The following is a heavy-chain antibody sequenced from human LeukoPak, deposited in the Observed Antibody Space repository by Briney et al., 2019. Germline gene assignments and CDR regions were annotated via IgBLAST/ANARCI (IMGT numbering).Heavy chain of an antibody. Sequence: PGGSLRLSCAASEFTFSTYWMHWVRQAPGKGLEWVSRTNPAGTNTYYADSVKGRFTISRDNAKQTLSLQMNSLRAEDSALYYCVRAVASNYGNFDYWGQGTRATVSS. CDR1: EFTFSTYW. CDR3: VRAVASNYGNFDY. V-gene: IGHV3-74*01. D-gene: IGHD3-10*01. CDR2: TNPAGTNT. J-gene: IGHJ4*02.